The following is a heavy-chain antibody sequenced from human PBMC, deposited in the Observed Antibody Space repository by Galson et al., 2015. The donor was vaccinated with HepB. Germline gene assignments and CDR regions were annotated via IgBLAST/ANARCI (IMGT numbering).Heavy chain of an antibody. J-gene: IGHJ6*02. CDR1: GSTFTSYG. V-gene: IGHV1-18*01. D-gene: IGHD6-19*01. CDR2: ISAYNGNT. Sequence: SVTVSCKASGSTFTSYGISWVRQAPGQGLEWMGWISAYNGNTNYAQKLQGRVTMTTDTSTSTAYMELRSLRSDDTAVYYCARDGIAVAGRNYYYGMDVWGQGTTVTVSS. CDR3: ARDGIAVAGRNYYYGMDV.